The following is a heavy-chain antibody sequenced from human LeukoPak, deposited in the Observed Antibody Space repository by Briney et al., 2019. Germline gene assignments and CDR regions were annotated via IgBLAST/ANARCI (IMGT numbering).Heavy chain of an antibody. CDR2: IYPGDSDT. D-gene: IGHD3-22*01. V-gene: IGHV5-51*01. Sequence: GASLKISCKGSGYSFTSYWIGWVRQMPGKGLEWMGIIYPGDSDTSYSPSFQGQVTISADKSISTAYLQWSSLKASDTAMYYCARHRDDSSGYQTTELDYWGQGTLVTVSS. CDR1: GYSFTSYW. J-gene: IGHJ4*02. CDR3: ARHRDDSSGYQTTELDY.